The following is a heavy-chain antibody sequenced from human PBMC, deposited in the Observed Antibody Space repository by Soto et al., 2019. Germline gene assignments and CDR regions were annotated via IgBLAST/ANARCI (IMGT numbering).Heavy chain of an antibody. CDR1: GYTFTSYG. V-gene: IGHV1-18*01. J-gene: IGHJ4*02. CDR2: ISAYNGNT. CDR3: ARDSNYDFWSGYYQGYYFDY. Sequence: VASVKVSCKASGYTFTSYGISWVRQAPGQGLEWMGWISAYNGNTNYAQKLQGRVTMTTDTSTSTAYMELRSLRSDDTAVYYCARDSNYDFWSGYYQGYYFDYWGQGTLVTVSS. D-gene: IGHD3-3*01.